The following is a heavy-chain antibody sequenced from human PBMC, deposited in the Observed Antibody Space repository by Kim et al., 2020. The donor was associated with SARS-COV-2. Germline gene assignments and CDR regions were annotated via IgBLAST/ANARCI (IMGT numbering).Heavy chain of an antibody. J-gene: IGHJ4*01. D-gene: IGHD6-6*01. CDR1: GFTFSSYA. V-gene: IGHV3-23*01. Sequence: GGSLRLSCAASGFTFSSYAMSWVRQAPGKGLEWVSAISGSGGSTYYADSVKGRFTISRDNSKNTLYLQMNSLRAEDTAVYYCAKDLVPGWGQLVSGPTGPYYLAYWCPRALASVST. CDR2: ISGSGGST. CDR3: AKDLVPGWGQLVSGPTGPYYLAY.